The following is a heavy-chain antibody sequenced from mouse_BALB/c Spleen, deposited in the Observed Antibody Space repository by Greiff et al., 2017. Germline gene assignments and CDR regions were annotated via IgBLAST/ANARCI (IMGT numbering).Heavy chain of an antibody. CDR3: ARLLLRLYAMDY. V-gene: IGHV3-6*02. CDR1: GYSITSGYY. CDR2: ISYDGSN. D-gene: IGHD1-1*01. Sequence: EVQRVESGPGLVKPSQSLSLTCSVTGYSITSGYYWNWIRQFPGNKLEWMGYISYDGSNNYNPSLKNRISITRDTSKNQFFLKLNSVTTEDTATYYCARLLLRLYAMDYWGQGTSVTVSS. J-gene: IGHJ4*01.